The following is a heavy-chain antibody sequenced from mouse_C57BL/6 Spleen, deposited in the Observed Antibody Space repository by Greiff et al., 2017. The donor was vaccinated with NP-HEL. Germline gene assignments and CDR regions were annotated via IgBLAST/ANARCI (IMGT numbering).Heavy chain of an antibody. Sequence: QVHVKQSGPELVKPGASVKLSCKASGYTFTSYDINWVKQRPGQGLEWIGWIYPRDGSTKYNEKFKGKATLTVDTSSSTAYMELHSLTSEDSAVYFCARSVGLRRGGYYAMDYWGQGTSVTVSS. V-gene: IGHV1-85*01. CDR1: GYTFTSYD. J-gene: IGHJ4*01. CDR3: ARSVGLRRGGYYAMDY. CDR2: IYPRDGST. D-gene: IGHD2-4*01.